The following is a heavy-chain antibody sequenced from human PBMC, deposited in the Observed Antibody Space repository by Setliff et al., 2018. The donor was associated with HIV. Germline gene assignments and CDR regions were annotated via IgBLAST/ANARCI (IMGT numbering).Heavy chain of an antibody. J-gene: IGHJ4*02. Sequence: GGSLRLSCAASGFTFTSYAMTWVRQAPGKGLEWVSSLSGSSRDIYYADSVKGRFTISRDNSKNTVYLQMDSLRVEDTAIYYCAKHTSPAFKTFDYWGQGTLGTVSS. V-gene: IGHV3-23*01. CDR1: GFTFTSYA. CDR2: LSGSSRDI. CDR3: AKHTSPAFKTFDY.